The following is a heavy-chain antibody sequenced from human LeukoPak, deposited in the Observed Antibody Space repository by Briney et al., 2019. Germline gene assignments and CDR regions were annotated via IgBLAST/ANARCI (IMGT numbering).Heavy chain of an antibody. Sequence: KTSETLSLTCTVSGVSISTSRYYWGWIRQPPGKGLEWIGNIYYTGPTYYNASLESRVTISVDKSKNQFSLKLSSVTAADTAVYYCAKIQRISRPVYHLNYYYYMDVWGKGTTVTVSS. CDR2: IYYTGPT. V-gene: IGHV4-39*07. J-gene: IGHJ6*03. CDR1: GVSISTSRYY. CDR3: AKIQRISRPVYHLNYYYYMDV. D-gene: IGHD2-15*01.